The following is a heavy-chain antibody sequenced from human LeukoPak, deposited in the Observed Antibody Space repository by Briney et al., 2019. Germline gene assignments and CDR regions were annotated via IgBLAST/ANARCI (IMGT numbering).Heavy chain of an antibody. CDR3: TRGRGFWSGYAYYYYGMDV. J-gene: IGHJ6*02. Sequence: GGSLRLSCTASGFTLGDYAMSWVRQAPGKGLEWVGFIRSKAYGGTTEYAASVKGRFTISRDDSKSIAYLQMNSLKTEDTAVYYCTRGRGFWSGYAYYYYGMDVWGQGTTVTVSS. CDR1: GFTLGDYA. D-gene: IGHD3-3*01. V-gene: IGHV3-49*04. CDR2: IRSKAYGGTT.